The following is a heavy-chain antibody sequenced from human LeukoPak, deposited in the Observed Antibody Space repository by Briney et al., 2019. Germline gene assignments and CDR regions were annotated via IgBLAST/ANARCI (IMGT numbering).Heavy chain of an antibody. CDR1: GFTFSNFW. V-gene: IGHV3-74*01. CDR3: ARDTSYYYYYGMDV. Sequence: GGSLRLSCAASGFTFSNFWMHWVRQAPGKGLVWVSRISSDASYTSYADSVKGRFTISRDNAKNTLYLQMNSLRAEDTAVYYCARDTSYYYYYGMDVWGQGTTVTVSS. CDR2: ISSDASYT. J-gene: IGHJ6*02.